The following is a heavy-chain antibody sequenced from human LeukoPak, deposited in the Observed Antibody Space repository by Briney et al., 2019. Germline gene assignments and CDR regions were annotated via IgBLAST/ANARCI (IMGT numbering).Heavy chain of an antibody. CDR3: TRETAFDF. J-gene: IGHJ3*01. CDR1: GFTFSSYA. CDR2: ISYDGSNK. Sequence: GGSLRLSCAASGFTFSSYAMHWVRQAPGKGLEWVAVISYDGSNKYYADSVKGRYTISRDNSKNTLYLQMNSLRAEDTAVYYCTRETAFDFWGQGTVVTVSS. V-gene: IGHV3-30-3*01.